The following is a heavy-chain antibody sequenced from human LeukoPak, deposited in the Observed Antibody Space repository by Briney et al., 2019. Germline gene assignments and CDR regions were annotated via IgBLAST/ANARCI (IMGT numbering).Heavy chain of an antibody. Sequence: GGSLRLSCAASGFTVSSNYMSWVRQAPGKGLEWVSVIYSGGSTYYADSVKGRFTISRDNSKNTLYLQMNSLRAEDTAVYYCARDRVLYTTDASDIWGQGTMVTVSS. CDR2: IYSGGST. CDR3: ARDRVLYTTDASDI. CDR1: GFTVSSNY. V-gene: IGHV3-66*01. D-gene: IGHD1-1*01. J-gene: IGHJ3*02.